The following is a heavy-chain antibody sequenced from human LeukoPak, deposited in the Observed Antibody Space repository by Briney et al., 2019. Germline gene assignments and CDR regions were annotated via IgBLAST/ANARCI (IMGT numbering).Heavy chain of an antibody. J-gene: IGHJ5*01. Sequence: SETLSLTCTLSGGSISSSSYYWGWIRQPPGKGLEWIGNIYYSGTTYYNPSLKSRVTISVDTSKNQFSLKVSSVTAADRAVYYCERSGQQRNWFDSWGQGTLVTVSS. CDR1: GGSISSSSYY. CDR2: IYYSGTT. D-gene: IGHD1-1*01. V-gene: IGHV4-39*01. CDR3: ERSGQQRNWFDS.